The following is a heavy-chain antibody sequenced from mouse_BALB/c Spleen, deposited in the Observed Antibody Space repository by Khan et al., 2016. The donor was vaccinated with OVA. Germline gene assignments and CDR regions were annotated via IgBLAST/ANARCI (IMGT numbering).Heavy chain of an antibody. V-gene: IGHV14-1*02. CDR2: IDPENGNT. D-gene: IGHD2-3*01. J-gene: IGHJ3*01. CDR1: GFNIKDYY. CDR3: ARDGYSPWFAY. Sequence: EVQRVESGAELVRPGALVNLSCKASGFNIKDYYMHWVKQRPEQGLEWIGWIDPENGNTIYDPKFQGKASITSDKSSKTTYLQLSSLTSEDSAVYYCARDGYSPWFAYWGQGTLVTVSA.